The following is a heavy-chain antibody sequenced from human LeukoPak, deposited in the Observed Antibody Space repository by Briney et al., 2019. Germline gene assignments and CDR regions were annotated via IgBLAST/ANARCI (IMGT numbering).Heavy chain of an antibody. CDR3: ARGYCSGGSCYLGEFDY. V-gene: IGHV1-46*01. D-gene: IGHD2-15*01. Sequence: GASVKVSCKASGYTFSSFDINWVRQAPGQGLEWMGIINPSGGSTSYAQKFQGRVTMTRDTSTSTVYMELSSLRSEDTAVYYCARGYCSGGSCYLGEFDYWGQGTLVTVSS. CDR1: GYTFSSFD. J-gene: IGHJ4*02. CDR2: INPSGGST.